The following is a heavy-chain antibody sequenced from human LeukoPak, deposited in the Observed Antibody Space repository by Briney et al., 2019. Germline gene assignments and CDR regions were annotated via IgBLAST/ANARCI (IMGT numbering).Heavy chain of an antibody. CDR2: I. D-gene: IGHD1-14*01. Sequence: GGSLRLSCAASGFTFSSYAMSWVRQAPGKGLEWVSSIKGRFTISRDNAKNSLYLQMNSLGAEDMALYYCARGSTTAQRKDAFDIWGQGTMVTVSS. CDR1: GFTFSSYA. CDR3: ARGSTTAQRKDAFDI. J-gene: IGHJ3*02. V-gene: IGHV3-21*06.